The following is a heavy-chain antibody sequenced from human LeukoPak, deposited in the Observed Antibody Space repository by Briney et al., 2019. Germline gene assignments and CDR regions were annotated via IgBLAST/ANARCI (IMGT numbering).Heavy chain of an antibody. J-gene: IGHJ4*02. D-gene: IGHD3-22*01. V-gene: IGHV4-39*01. Sequence: SETLSLTCTVSGGSISSSSYYWGWIRQPPGKGLEWIGTIYYDGSTFYNPSLKSRVTISVDMSKNQFSLKLSSVTAADTAVYYCARVPYDSSGYYSDYWGQGTLVTVSS. CDR1: GGSISSSSYY. CDR3: ARVPYDSSGYYSDY. CDR2: IYYDGST.